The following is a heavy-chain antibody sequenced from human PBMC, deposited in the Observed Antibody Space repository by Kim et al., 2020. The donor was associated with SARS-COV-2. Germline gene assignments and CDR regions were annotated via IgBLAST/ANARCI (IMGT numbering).Heavy chain of an antibody. V-gene: IGHV1-69*01. D-gene: IGHD3-22*01. Sequence: TANDAQKFQGRVTITADESTSTAYMELSSLRSEDTAVYYCARDLGYYDSTWGQGTLVTVSS. CDR2: TA. CDR3: ARDLGYYDST. J-gene: IGHJ4*02.